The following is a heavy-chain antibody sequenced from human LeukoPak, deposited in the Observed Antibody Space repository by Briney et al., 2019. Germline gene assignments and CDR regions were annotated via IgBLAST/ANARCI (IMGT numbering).Heavy chain of an antibody. CDR1: GGSISRSNYY. Sequence: PSETLSLPCTVSGGSISRSNYYWGWIRQPPGKGLEWIGSIYYSGSTYYNPSLKSRVTMSVDTSKNQFSLNLNSVTAADTAVYYCARHADGNSAEYFDHWGQGTLVTVSS. J-gene: IGHJ1*01. CDR3: ARHADGNSAEYFDH. D-gene: IGHD6-13*01. CDR2: IYYSGST. V-gene: IGHV4-39*01.